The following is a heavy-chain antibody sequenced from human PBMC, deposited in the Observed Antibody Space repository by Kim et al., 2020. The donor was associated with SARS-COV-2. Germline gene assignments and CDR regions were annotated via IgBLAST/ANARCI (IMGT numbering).Heavy chain of an antibody. CDR3: ACWEYQLLSDYGMDV. V-gene: IGHV5-10-1*01. D-gene: IGHD2-2*01. CDR1: GYSFTSYW. Sequence: GESLKISCKGSGYSFTSYWISWVRQMPGKGLEWMGRIDPSDSYTNYSPSFQGHVTISADKSISTAYLQWSSLKASDTAMYYCACWEYQLLSDYGMDVWGQGTTVTVSS. J-gene: IGHJ6*02. CDR2: IDPSDSYT.